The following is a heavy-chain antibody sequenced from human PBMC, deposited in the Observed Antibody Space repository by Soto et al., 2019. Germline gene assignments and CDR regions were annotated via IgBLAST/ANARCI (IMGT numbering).Heavy chain of an antibody. D-gene: IGHD3-3*01. J-gene: IGHJ6*02. CDR1: GFTFSSYS. V-gene: IGHV3-23*01. Sequence: GGSLRLSCAASGFTFSSYSMNWVRQAPGKGLEWVSAISGSGGSTYYADSVKGRFTISRDNSKNTLYLQMNSLRAEDTAVYYCAKDLPNYDFWSGSKYYYYGMDVWGQGTTVTVSS. CDR3: AKDLPNYDFWSGSKYYYYGMDV. CDR2: ISGSGGST.